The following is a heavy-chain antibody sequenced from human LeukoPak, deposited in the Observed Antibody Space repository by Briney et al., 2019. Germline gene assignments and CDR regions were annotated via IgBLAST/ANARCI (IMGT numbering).Heavy chain of an antibody. Sequence: PGGSLRLSCTNSGPTFNRDWMGWLRQAPGKGLEWLAHIKPDESRIFYADSVKGRFALSRDNAKNSVHLQMSSLRAEDTAVFYCARDQYDTWSRRGDFDFWGQGTLVIVSS. J-gene: IGHJ4*02. V-gene: IGHV3-7*03. CDR1: GPTFNRDW. CDR2: IKPDESRI. D-gene: IGHD3-3*01. CDR3: ARDQYDTWSRRGDFDF.